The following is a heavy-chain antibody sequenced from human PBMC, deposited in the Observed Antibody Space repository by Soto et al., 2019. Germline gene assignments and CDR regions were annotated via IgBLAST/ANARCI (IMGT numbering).Heavy chain of an antibody. D-gene: IGHD3-22*01. J-gene: IGHJ2*01. CDR1: GYTITRHW. CDR2: INPSGDVT. V-gene: IGHV1-46*01. Sequence: QVQLVQSGVEVKKPWASVKVSCKASGYTITRHWMHWVRQAPGQGLEWMGVINPSGDVTSYARKFQGRLTMTRDTSTSTLYMELRGLRSEDTAVYYCARGNSYDSGGARGWYFDLWGRGTLVTVSS. CDR3: ARGNSYDSGGARGWYFDL.